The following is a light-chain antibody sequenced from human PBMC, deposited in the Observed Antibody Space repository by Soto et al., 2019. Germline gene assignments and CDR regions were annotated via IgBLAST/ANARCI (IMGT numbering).Light chain of an antibody. CDR1: QSISDS. CDR3: QQYHGFSRT. Sequence: DITMPQYPSTLSPSVGTTVTTPCGASQSISDSLAWYQQKPGKAPDLLISDVSKLERGVASRFSGSGSGTEFTLTISSMQPDDLATYYCQQYHGFSRTFGQGTKVDI. J-gene: IGKJ1*01. V-gene: IGKV1-5*01. CDR2: DVS.